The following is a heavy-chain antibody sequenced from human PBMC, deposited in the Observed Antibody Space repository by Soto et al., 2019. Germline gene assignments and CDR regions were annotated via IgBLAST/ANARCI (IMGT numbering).Heavy chain of an antibody. CDR3: ARVIPGXAAWFDP. V-gene: IGHV1-18*01. CDR2: ISAYTDTP. CDR1: GYTFTNFG. J-gene: IGHJ5*02. Sequence: VKVSCKASGYTFTNFGXTWVRRAPGQGLEWMGWISAYTDTPNYAQKFQGRVTMTIDTSTSTAYMDLRSLTSDDTAVYYCARVIPGXAAWFDPWGXGXXVTVSS.